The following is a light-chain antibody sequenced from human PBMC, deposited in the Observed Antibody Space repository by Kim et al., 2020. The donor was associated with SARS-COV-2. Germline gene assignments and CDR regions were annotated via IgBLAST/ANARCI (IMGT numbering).Light chain of an antibody. CDR1: QDIDNY. Sequence: AYDGHPATITCHTSQDIDNYLNWSQHKPSNPPKLLIYDASNFQTWVPSSFTGSGSGTDFIFTINNLQPEDIATYYCQRYDNHPLRFGGGTKVDIK. CDR3: QRYDNHPLR. J-gene: IGKJ4*02. V-gene: IGKV1-33*01. CDR2: DAS.